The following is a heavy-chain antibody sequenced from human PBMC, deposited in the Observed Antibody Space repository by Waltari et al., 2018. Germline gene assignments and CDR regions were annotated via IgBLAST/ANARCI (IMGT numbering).Heavy chain of an antibody. CDR1: GYTFTSYD. V-gene: IGHV1-8*01. D-gene: IGHD6-19*01. CDR2: GNPNRVNT. Sequence: QVQLVQSGAEVKKPGASVKVSCKASGYTFTSYDINWVRQATGQGLEGMGWGNPNRVNTGNAQKCQGIVTMTRNTSISTAYMELSSLRSEDTAVYYCARGSGWYDLFDYWGQGTLVTVSS. CDR3: ARGSGWYDLFDY. J-gene: IGHJ4*02.